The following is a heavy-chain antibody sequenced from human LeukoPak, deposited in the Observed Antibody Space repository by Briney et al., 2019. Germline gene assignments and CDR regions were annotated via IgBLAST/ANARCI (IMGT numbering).Heavy chain of an antibody. Sequence: SETLSLTCTVSGGSISSYYWSWIRQPAGKGLEWIGRIYTSGSTNYNPSLKSRVTMSVDTSKNQFSLKLSSVTAADTAVYYCARGVRSISVVRGVYMDVWGKGTTVTISS. D-gene: IGHD3-10*01. CDR3: ARGVRSISVVRGVYMDV. CDR2: IYTSGST. CDR1: GGSISSYY. J-gene: IGHJ6*03. V-gene: IGHV4-4*07.